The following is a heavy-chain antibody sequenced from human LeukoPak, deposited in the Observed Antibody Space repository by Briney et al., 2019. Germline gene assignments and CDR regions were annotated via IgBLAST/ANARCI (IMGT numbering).Heavy chain of an antibody. D-gene: IGHD6-13*01. V-gene: IGHV1-2*02. Sequence: ASVKVSCKASGYTFTSYYMHWVRQAPGQGLEWMGWINPNSGGTNYAQKFQGRVTMTRDTSINTAYMELNRLTSDDTAVYYCATNFYSNSWSLTDWGQGTLVTVSS. CDR3: ATNFYSNSWSLTD. J-gene: IGHJ4*02. CDR1: GYTFTSYY. CDR2: INPNSGGT.